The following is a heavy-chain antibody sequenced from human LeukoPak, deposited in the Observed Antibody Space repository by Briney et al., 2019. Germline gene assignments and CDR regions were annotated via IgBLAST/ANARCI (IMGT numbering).Heavy chain of an antibody. V-gene: IGHV5-51*01. CDR3: VRSTTWIFDY. D-gene: IGHD1-1*01. CDR2: IYPGDSDT. J-gene: IGHJ4*02. Sequence: ESLKISCKGSGYSFTSYWIGWVRQMPGKGLEWMGIIYPGDSDTKYSPPFQGQVTISADKSISTAYLQWSSLKASDTAMYYCVRSTTWIFDYWGQGTLVTVSS. CDR1: GYSFTSYW.